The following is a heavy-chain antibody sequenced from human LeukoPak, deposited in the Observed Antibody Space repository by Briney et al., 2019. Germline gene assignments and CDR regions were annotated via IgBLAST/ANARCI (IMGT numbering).Heavy chain of an antibody. Sequence: GGSLRLSCAASGFTFSSYAMSWVRQAPGKGLEWVSAISGSGGSTYYADSVKGRFTISRDNSKNTPYLQMNGLRAEDTAVYYCAKDRSYGSGSYWFWSDAFDIWGQGTMVTVSS. J-gene: IGHJ3*02. D-gene: IGHD3-10*01. V-gene: IGHV3-23*01. CDR1: GFTFSSYA. CDR2: ISGSGGST. CDR3: AKDRSYGSGSYWFWSDAFDI.